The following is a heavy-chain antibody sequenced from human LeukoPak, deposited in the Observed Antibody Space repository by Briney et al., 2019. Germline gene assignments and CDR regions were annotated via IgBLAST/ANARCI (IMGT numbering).Heavy chain of an antibody. CDR2: ISNDGSNK. CDR3: ARGEGIAARPDLQWNFDY. J-gene: IGHJ4*02. CDR1: GLTFSMYA. D-gene: IGHD6-6*01. Sequence: GGSLRLSCAASGLTFSMYAMQWVRQAPGKGLGWVAVISNDGSNKYYADPVKVRFTSSRNNSNNPLYLQINSLRAEDTAVYCFARGEGIAARPDLQWNFDYWGQGTLVTVSS. V-gene: IGHV3-30-3*01.